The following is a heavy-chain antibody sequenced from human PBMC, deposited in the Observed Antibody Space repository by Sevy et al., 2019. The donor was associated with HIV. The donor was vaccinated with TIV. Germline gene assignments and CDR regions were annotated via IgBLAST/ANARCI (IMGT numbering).Heavy chain of an antibody. D-gene: IGHD1-26*01. J-gene: IGHJ6*02. V-gene: IGHV3-30*18. CDR3: AKEGGATTDRYYYYGMDV. CDR1: VFTFSSYG. Sequence: GVSLRLSCAASVFTFSSYGMHWVRQAPGKGLEWVAVISYDGSNKYYADSVKGRFTISRDNSKNTLYLQMNSPRAEDTAVYYCAKEGGATTDRYYYYGMDVWGQGTTVTVSS. CDR2: ISYDGSNK.